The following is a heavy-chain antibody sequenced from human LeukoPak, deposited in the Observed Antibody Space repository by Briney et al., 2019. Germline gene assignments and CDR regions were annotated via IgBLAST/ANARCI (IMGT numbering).Heavy chain of an antibody. CDR3: ARSFDNSDWFWFDP. Sequence: SETLSLTCTVSGGSISSYYWSWIRQPPGKGLEWIGYISDNGSTNYNPSLKSRVTISVDTSKNQFSLKLSSVTAADTAVYYCARSFDNSDWFWFDPWGQGSLVTVSS. CDR1: GGSISSYY. V-gene: IGHV4-59*08. D-gene: IGHD6-19*01. CDR2: ISDNGST. J-gene: IGHJ5*02.